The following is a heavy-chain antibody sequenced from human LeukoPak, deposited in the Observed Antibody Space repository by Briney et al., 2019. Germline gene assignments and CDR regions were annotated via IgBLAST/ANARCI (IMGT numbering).Heavy chain of an antibody. CDR3: ARDLMFDY. CDR2: IIPILGIA. V-gene: IGHV1-69*04. J-gene: IGHJ4*02. Sequence: ASVKVSCKASGGTFSSYAISWLRQAPGQGLEWMGRIIPILGIANYAQKFQGRVTITADKSTSTAYMELSSLRSEDTAVYYCARDLMFDYWGQGTLVTVSS. CDR1: GGTFSSYA.